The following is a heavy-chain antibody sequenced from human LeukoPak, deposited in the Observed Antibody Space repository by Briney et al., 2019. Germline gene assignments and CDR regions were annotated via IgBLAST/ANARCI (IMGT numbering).Heavy chain of an antibody. D-gene: IGHD2-15*01. Sequence: GGSLRLSCAASGFTFSDYYMSWIRQAPGKGLEWVSYISTTSSFTNYADSVKGRFTISRDNAKNSLYLQMNSLRAEDTAVYYCARDLRLTWVGGQGTLVTVSS. V-gene: IGHV3-11*05. J-gene: IGHJ4*02. CDR1: GFTFSDYY. CDR3: ARDLRLTWV. CDR2: ISTTSSFT.